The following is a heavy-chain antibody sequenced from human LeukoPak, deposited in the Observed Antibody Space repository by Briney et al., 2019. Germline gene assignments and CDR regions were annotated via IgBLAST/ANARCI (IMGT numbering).Heavy chain of an antibody. J-gene: IGHJ5*02. CDR2: TYYSGST. D-gene: IGHD2/OR15-2a*01. V-gene: IGHV4-30-4*01. CDR1: GGSISSGDYY. Sequence: SQTLSLTCAVSGGSISSGDYYWSWIRQPPGEGLEWIGYTYYSGSTYYNPSLKSRVTISVDTSKNQFSLKLSSVTAADTAVYYCARVGFYGFDPWGQGTLVTVSS. CDR3: ARVGFYGFDP.